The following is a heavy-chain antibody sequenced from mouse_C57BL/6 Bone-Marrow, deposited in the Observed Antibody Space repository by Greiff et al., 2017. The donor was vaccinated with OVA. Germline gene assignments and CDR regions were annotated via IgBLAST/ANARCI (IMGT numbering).Heavy chain of an antibody. CDR1: GYTFTSYG. CDR2: IYPRSGNT. D-gene: IGHD1-1*01. V-gene: IGHV1-81*01. J-gene: IGHJ3*01. Sequence: VKLMESGAELARPGASVKLSCKASGYTFTSYGISWVKQRTGQGLEWIGEIYPRSGNTYYNEKFKGKATLTADKSSSTAYMELRSLTSEDSAVYFCARSTVVGGPFAYWGQGTLVTVSA. CDR3: ARSTVVGGPFAY.